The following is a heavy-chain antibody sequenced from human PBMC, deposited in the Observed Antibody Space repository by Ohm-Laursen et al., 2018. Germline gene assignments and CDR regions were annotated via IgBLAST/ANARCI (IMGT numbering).Heavy chain of an antibody. CDR2: INHSGST. J-gene: IGHJ6*02. D-gene: IGHD2/OR15-2a*01. V-gene: IGHV4-34*01. CDR1: GGSFSGYY. CDR3: ALSMDDYYYYGMDV. Sequence: SETLSLTCAVYGGSFSGYYWSWIRQPPGKGLEWIGEINHSGSTNYNPSLKSRVTMSVDTSKNQFSLKLSSVTAADTAVYYCALSMDDYYYYGMDVWGQGTTVTVSS.